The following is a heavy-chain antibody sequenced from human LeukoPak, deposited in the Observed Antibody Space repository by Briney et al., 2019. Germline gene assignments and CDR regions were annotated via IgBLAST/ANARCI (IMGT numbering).Heavy chain of an antibody. V-gene: IGHV1-8*01. CDR3: ARGGNYYYYMDV. CDR2: MNPNSGNT. Sequence: GASVKVSCQASGYTFTSYDINWVRQATGQGLEWMGWMNPNSGNTGYAQKFQGRVTMTRNTSISTAYMELSSLRSEDTAVYYCARGGNYYYYMDVWGKGTTVTVSS. J-gene: IGHJ6*03. CDR1: GYTFTSYD.